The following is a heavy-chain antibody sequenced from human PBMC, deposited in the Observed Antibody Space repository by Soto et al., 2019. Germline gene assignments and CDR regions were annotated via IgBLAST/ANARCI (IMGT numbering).Heavy chain of an antibody. D-gene: IGHD3-10*01. CDR1: GGSISSYY. V-gene: IGHV4-59*01. J-gene: IGHJ6*02. CDR3: ARDRGDYLYYYYVMDF. Sequence: SETLSLTCTVSGGSISSYYWSWIRQPPGKGLEWIGYIYYSGSTNYNPSLKSRVTISVDTSKNQFSLKLSSVTAADTAVYYCARDRGDYLYYYYVMDFWGQGTSVTVSS. CDR2: IYYSGST.